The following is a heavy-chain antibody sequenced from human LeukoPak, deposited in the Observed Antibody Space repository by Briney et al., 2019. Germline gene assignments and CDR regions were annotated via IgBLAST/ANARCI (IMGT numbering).Heavy chain of an antibody. V-gene: IGHV1-8*03. D-gene: IGHD3-22*01. CDR3: ARDSEGDYYDSSGYYAPQSY. CDR1: GYTFTSYD. J-gene: IGHJ4*02. Sequence: ASVKVSCKASGYTFTSYDINWVRQATGQGREWMGWMNPNSGNTGNAKKFQGRITITRNTSISTAYMDLRSLRSDDTAVYYCARDSEGDYYDSSGYYAPQSYWGQGTLVTVSS. CDR2: MNPNSGNT.